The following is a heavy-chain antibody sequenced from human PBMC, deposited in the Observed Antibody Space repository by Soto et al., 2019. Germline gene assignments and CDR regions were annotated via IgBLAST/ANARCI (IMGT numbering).Heavy chain of an antibody. CDR1: GYAFTSYG. Sequence: ASVKVSCKASGYAFTSYGFSWVRQAPGQGLEWMGWISGYSGKTNYAQNLQGRVTMTTDTSTSTAYIELRSLRSEDTAIYYCESFRVTIFGVVIIQSGMDVWGQGTTVTVS. CDR2: ISGYSGKT. V-gene: IGHV1-18*01. D-gene: IGHD3-3*01. J-gene: IGHJ6*02. CDR3: ESFRVTIFGVVIIQSGMDV.